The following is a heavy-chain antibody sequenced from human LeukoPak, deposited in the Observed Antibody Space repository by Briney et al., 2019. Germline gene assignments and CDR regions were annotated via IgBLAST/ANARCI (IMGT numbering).Heavy chain of an antibody. CDR3: ARDHIAAANRGDY. CDR1: GFTFSSYS. Sequence: GGSLRLSCAASGFTFSSYSMNWVRQAPGKGLEWVSSISSSSSYIYYADSVKGRFTISRDNAKNSLYLQMNSLRAEDTAVYYCARDHIAAANRGDYWGQGTLVTVSS. V-gene: IGHV3-21*01. CDR2: ISSSSSYI. J-gene: IGHJ4*02. D-gene: IGHD6-13*01.